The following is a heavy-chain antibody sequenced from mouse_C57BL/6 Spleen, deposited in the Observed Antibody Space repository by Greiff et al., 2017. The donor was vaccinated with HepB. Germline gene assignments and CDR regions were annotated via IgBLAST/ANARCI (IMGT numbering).Heavy chain of an antibody. V-gene: IGHV1-80*01. CDR3: ARSDSSGLFAY. D-gene: IGHD3-2*02. Sequence: QVQLQQSGAELVKPGASVKISCKASGYAFSSYWMNWVNQRPGKGLEWIGQIYPGDGDTNYNGKFKGKATLTADKSSSTAYMQLSSLTSEDSAVYFCARSDSSGLFAYWGQGTLVTVSA. CDR2: IYPGDGDT. J-gene: IGHJ3*01. CDR1: GYAFSSYW.